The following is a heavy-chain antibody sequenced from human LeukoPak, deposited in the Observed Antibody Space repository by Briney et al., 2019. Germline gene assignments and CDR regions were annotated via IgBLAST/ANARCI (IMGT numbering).Heavy chain of an antibody. D-gene: IGHD2-15*01. CDR2: INPNSGGT. V-gene: IGHV1-2*02. Sequence: ASVKVSFKASGYTFTVYYMHWVRQAPGQGLEWMGWINPNSGGTNYAQKFQGRVTMTRDTSIGTAYMELSRLRSDDTAVYYCATQPTQERSWGQGTLVTVSS. CDR1: GYTFTVYY. CDR3: ATQPTQERS. J-gene: IGHJ4*02.